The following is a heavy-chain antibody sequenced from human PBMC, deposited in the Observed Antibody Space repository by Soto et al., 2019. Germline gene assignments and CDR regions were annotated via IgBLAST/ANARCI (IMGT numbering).Heavy chain of an antibody. CDR2: INHSVST. D-gene: IGHD6-19*01. V-gene: IGHV4-34*01. CDR1: GGSFSGYY. J-gene: IGHJ4*02. Sequence: PSETLSLTCAVYGGSFSGYYWSWIRQPPGKGLEWIGEINHSVSTNYNPSLKSRVTISVDTSKNQFSLKLSSVTAADMAVYYCARFCIAVAGPFAYSGQRTLVPVSS. CDR3: ARFCIAVAGPFAY.